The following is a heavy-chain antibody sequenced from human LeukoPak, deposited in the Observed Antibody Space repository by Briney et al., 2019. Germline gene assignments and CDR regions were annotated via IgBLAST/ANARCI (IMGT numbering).Heavy chain of an antibody. CDR1: GFTFSSYG. CDR2: ISYDGSNK. CDR3: AKVQDDSSSWAFDY. D-gene: IGHD6-13*01. J-gene: IGHJ4*02. V-gene: IGHV3-30*18. Sequence: GGSLRLSCAASGFTFSSYGMHWVRQAPGKGLEWVAVISYDGSNKYYADSVKGRFTISRDNSKNTLYLQMNSLRAEDTAVYYCAKVQDDSSSWAFDYWGQGTLVTVSS.